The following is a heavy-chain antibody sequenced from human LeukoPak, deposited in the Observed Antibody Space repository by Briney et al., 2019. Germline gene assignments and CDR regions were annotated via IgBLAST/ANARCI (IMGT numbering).Heavy chain of an antibody. D-gene: IGHD3/OR15-3a*01. V-gene: IGHV3-66*01. CDR1: GFTVSSNY. CDR2: IYNDGTT. CDR3: ANLDGRGNIP. J-gene: IGHJ5*02. Sequence: GGSLRLSCAASGFTVSSNYMSWVRQAPGKGLEWGSVIYNDGTTYYTDSVKGRFTISRDNSKNTVYLQMNSLRAEDTAVYYCANLDGRGNIPWGQGTLVTVSS.